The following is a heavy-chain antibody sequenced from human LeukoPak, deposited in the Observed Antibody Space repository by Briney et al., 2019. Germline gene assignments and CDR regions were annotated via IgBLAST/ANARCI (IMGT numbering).Heavy chain of an antibody. D-gene: IGHD2-15*01. J-gene: IGHJ4*02. CDR3: ATTVGDFCGGGICYSGVEY. V-gene: IGHV4-38-2*01. Sequence: PSETLSLTCGVSGYSISNGYHWGWIRQPPGKGLEWIGSISHSGNTDYNPSLASRVTISVDTSKNQLSLRLGSVTAADTAVYFCATTVGDFCGGGICYSGVEYWGQGTLVTVSS. CDR2: ISHSGNT. CDR1: GYSISNGYH.